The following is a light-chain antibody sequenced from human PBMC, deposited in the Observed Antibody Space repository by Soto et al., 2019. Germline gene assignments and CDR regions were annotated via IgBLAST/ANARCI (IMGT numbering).Light chain of an antibody. Sequence: EIVMTQSPATLSVSPGERATLSCRASQSVSSNLAWYQQKPGQAPRLLIYRTSTRATGIPDRFSGGGSGTDFTLTISRLAPEDFAVYYCQQYGSSPPITFGQGTKVDIK. CDR1: QSVSSN. CDR2: RTS. V-gene: IGKV3-20*01. J-gene: IGKJ1*01. CDR3: QQYGSSPPIT.